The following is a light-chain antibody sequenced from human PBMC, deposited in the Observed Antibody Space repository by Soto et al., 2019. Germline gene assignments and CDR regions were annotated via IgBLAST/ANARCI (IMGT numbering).Light chain of an antibody. V-gene: IGKV3-11*01. Sequence: EIVLTQSPATLSLSPGERATLSCRASQSVSSYLAWYQQKTGQAPRLLIYDASNRATGIPARFSGSGSGTDFTLTIRSLEPEDCAVYYCQQRSNWPKLTFGGGTKVEIK. CDR2: DAS. CDR1: QSVSSY. CDR3: QQRSNWPKLT. J-gene: IGKJ4*01.